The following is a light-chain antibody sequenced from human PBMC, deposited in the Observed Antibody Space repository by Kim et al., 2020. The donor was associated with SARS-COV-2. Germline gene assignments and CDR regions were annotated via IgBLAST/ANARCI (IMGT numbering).Light chain of an antibody. Sequence: SPGERATLSCRASQSVSSYLAWYQHKPGQAPRLLIYGASTRATGSPARFSGSGSGTEFTLTISSLQSEDFAVYYCQQYNNWPPWTFGQGTKVDIK. CDR1: QSVSSY. CDR3: QQYNNWPPWT. V-gene: IGKV3-15*01. CDR2: GAS. J-gene: IGKJ1*01.